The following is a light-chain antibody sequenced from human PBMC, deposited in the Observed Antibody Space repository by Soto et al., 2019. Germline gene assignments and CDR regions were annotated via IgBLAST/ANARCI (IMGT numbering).Light chain of an antibody. Sequence: EIVLTQFPATLSLSPGDGATLSCRASQSVSSYLAWYQQKRGQAPRLLIYDSSNRATGIPARFSGSGSGTDFTLTISSLEPEDFAVYYCQQRSKWVTFGRGTKVDIK. CDR2: DSS. CDR3: QQRSKWVT. J-gene: IGKJ4*01. V-gene: IGKV3-11*01. CDR1: QSVSSY.